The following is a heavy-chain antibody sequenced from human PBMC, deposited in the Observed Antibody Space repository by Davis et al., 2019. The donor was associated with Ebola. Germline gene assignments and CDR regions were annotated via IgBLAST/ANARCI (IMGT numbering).Heavy chain of an antibody. CDR1: GGSIRTNNYY. CDR3: ASNYYDSSGYLLYYYGMDV. J-gene: IGHJ6*02. V-gene: IGHV4-31*03. Sequence: LRLSCSVSGGSIRTNNYYWDWIRQPPGKGLEWIGYIYYSGSTYYNPSLKSRVTISVDTSKNQFSLKLSSVTAADTAVYYCASNYYDSSGYLLYYYGMDVWGQGTTVTVSS. D-gene: IGHD3-22*01. CDR2: IYYSGST.